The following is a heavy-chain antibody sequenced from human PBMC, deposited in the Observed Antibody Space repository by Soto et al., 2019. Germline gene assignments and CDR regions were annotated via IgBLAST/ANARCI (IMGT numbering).Heavy chain of an antibody. Sequence: QVQLVESGGGVVQPGTSLRLSCAASGITFSAYAMHWVRQAPGKGLEWVARISYDASASSNADSVKGRFTISRDNSRSTLYLQMNSLRTEDTAIYYCVRDYNDGSGRFDYWGHGALVTVSS. D-gene: IGHD3-22*01. CDR1: GITFSAYA. J-gene: IGHJ5*01. CDR3: VRDYNDGSGRFDY. CDR2: ISYDASAS. V-gene: IGHV3-30-3*01.